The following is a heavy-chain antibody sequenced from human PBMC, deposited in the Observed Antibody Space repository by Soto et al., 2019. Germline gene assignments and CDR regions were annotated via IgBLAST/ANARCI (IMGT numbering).Heavy chain of an antibody. D-gene: IGHD2-15*01. CDR3: ARDRCSGGSCYSDSAFDI. V-gene: IGHV1-2*04. CDR1: GYTFTGYY. Sequence: ASVKVSCKASGYTFTGYYMHWVRQAPGQGLEWMGWINPNSGGTNYAQKFQGWVTMTRDTSISTAYMELSRLRSDDTAVDYCARDRCSGGSCYSDSAFDIWGQGTMVTVSS. CDR2: INPNSGGT. J-gene: IGHJ3*02.